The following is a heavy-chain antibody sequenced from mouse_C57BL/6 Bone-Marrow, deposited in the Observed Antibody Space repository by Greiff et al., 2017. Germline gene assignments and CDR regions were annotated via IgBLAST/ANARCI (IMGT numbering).Heavy chain of an antibody. V-gene: IGHV1-53*01. D-gene: IGHD2-4*01. CDR2: INPSNGGT. Sequence: QVQLQQPGTELVKPGASVKLSCKASGYTFTSYWMHWVKQRPGQGLEWIGNINPSNGGTNYNEKFKSKATLTVDKSSSTAYMQLSSLTSEDSAVYYCAREGVYYETLYAMDYWGQGTSVTVSS. CDR3: AREGVYYETLYAMDY. CDR1: GYTFTSYW. J-gene: IGHJ4*01.